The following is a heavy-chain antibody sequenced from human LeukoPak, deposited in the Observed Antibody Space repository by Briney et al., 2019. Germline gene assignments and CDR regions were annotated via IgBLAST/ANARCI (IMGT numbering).Heavy chain of an antibody. J-gene: IGHJ4*02. D-gene: IGHD1-7*01. CDR1: GGSISSSSYY. CDR2: IYYSGST. CDR3: ARLDWNYVDVDY. Sequence: SETLSLTCTVSGGSISSSSYYWGWIRQPPGKGLEWIGSIYYSGSTYYNPFLKSRVTISVDTSKNQFSLKLSSVTAADTAVYYCARLDWNYVDVDYWGQGTLVTVSS. V-gene: IGHV4-39*01.